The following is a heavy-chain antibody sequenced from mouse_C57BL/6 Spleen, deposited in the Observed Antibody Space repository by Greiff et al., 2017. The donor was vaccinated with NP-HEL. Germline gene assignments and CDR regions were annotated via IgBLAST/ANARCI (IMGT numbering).Heavy chain of an antibody. CDR1: GYSITSGYY. CDR3: AREGDVKVFDY. D-gene: IGHD3-3*01. CDR2: ISYDGSN. V-gene: IGHV3-6*01. J-gene: IGHJ2*01. Sequence: EVHLVESGPGLVKPSQSLSLTCSVTGYSITSGYYWNWIRQFPGNKLEWMGYISYDGSNNYNPSLKNRISITRDTSKNQFFLKLNSVTTEDTATYYCAREGDVKVFDYWGQGTTLTVSS.